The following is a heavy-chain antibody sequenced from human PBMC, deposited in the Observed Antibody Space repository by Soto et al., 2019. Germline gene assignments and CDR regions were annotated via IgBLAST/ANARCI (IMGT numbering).Heavy chain of an antibody. D-gene: IGHD2-15*01. CDR1: GFTVSSNY. CDR3: ARAGDAYCSGGSCYSY. Sequence: EVQLVESGGGLVQPGGSLRLSCAASGFTVSSNYMSWVRQAPGKGLEWVSVIYSGGSTYYADSVKGRFTISRDNSKNTLYLQMNSLRAEDMAVYYCARAGDAYCSGGSCYSYWGQGTLVTVSS. V-gene: IGHV3-66*01. CDR2: IYSGGST. J-gene: IGHJ4*02.